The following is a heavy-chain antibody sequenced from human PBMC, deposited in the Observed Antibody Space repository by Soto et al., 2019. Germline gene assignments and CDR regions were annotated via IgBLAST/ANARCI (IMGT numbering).Heavy chain of an antibody. CDR3: ATGTFWGSYRSLDY. V-gene: IGHV1-8*01. D-gene: IGHD3-16*02. J-gene: IGHJ4*02. CDR2: MNPNSGNT. Sequence: GALVKVSCKASGYTFTSYDINWVRQATGQGLEWMGWMNPNSGNTGYAQKFQGRVTMTRNTSISTAYMELSSLRSEDTAVYYCATGTFWGSYRSLDYWGQGTLVTVSS. CDR1: GYTFTSYD.